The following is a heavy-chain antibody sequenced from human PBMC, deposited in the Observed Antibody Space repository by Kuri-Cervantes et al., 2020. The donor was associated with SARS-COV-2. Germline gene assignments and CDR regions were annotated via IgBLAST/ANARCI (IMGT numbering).Heavy chain of an antibody. CDR1: GYSISRGYY. CDR2: IYHSGST. Sequence: SQILSLTCAVSGYSISRGYYWGWIRQPPGKGLEWIGSIYHSGSTYYNPSLKSRVTISVDTSKNQFSLKLSSVTAADTAVYYCARHGNSYCSSTSCSYNYYYYYMDVWGKGTTVTVSS. CDR3: ARHGNSYCSSTSCSYNYYYYYMDV. J-gene: IGHJ6*03. V-gene: IGHV4-38-2*01. D-gene: IGHD2-2*01.